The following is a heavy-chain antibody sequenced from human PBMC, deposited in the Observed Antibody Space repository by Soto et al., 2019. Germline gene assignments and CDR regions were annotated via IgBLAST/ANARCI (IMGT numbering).Heavy chain of an antibody. Sequence: EVQLLESGGGLVQPGGSLRLSCAASGFTFSNYAMSWVRQSPGKGLEWVSGLSDSGGRTYYADSVKGRFTISRDNSKNTLYLQITSLRAEYTAIYFCAGALLFQSYYYYMDVWGKGTTVTVSS. V-gene: IGHV3-23*01. J-gene: IGHJ6*03. CDR1: GFTFSNYA. CDR3: AGALLFQSYYYYMDV. CDR2: LSDSGGRT. D-gene: IGHD2-21*01.